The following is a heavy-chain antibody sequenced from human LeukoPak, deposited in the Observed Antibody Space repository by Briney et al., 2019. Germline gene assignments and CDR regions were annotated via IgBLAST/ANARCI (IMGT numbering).Heavy chain of an antibody. CDR2: IYYSGST. Sequence: SETLSLTXTVSGGSISSSGAYWGWIRQPPGKGLEWIGSIYYSGSTYYNPSLKSRVTVSVDTSKNQFSLKLSSVTAADTAVYYCAKQGGSYVRSWFDPWGQGTLVTVSS. V-gene: IGHV4-39*01. CDR1: GGSISSSGAY. CDR3: AKQGGSYVRSWFDP. J-gene: IGHJ5*02. D-gene: IGHD1-26*01.